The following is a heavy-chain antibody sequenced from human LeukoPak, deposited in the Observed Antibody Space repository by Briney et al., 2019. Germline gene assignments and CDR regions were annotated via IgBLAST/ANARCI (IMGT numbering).Heavy chain of an antibody. Sequence: GKSLRLSCAASGFTFSNYAMHWVRQAPGKGLEWVSLISSGGTYEYYADSVKGRFTISRDNSKNTLYLQMNSLRAEDTAVYYCAREKRVALYYFDYWGQGTLVTVSS. D-gene: IGHD3-3*01. V-gene: IGHV3-30*01. CDR1: GFTFSNYA. CDR3: AREKRVALYYFDY. CDR2: ISSGGTYE. J-gene: IGHJ4*02.